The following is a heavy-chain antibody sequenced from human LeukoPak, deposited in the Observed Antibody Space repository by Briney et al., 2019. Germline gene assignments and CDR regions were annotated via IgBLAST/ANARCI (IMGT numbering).Heavy chain of an antibody. CDR1: GFTFSSYW. J-gene: IGHJ4*02. D-gene: IGHD6-13*01. CDR3: ARRIAATGMKYFDY. V-gene: IGHV3-7*05. Sequence: GGSLRLSCAASGFTFSSYWMRWVRQAPGKGLEWVANIKHDGSDTNYVDSVKGRFTISRDNAKHSLYLQMNSLRAEDTAMYYCARRIAATGMKYFDYWGQGTLVTVSS. CDR2: IKHDGSDT.